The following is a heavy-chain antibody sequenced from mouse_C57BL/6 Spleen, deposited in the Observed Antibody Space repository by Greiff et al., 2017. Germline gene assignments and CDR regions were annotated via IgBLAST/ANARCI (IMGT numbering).Heavy chain of an antibody. V-gene: IGHV5-9*01. CDR3: ATSTLAY. CDR1: GFTFSSYT. J-gene: IGHJ3*01. CDR2: ISGGGGNT. D-gene: IGHD4-1*02. Sequence: EVQLVESGGGLVKPGGSLKLSCAASGFTFSSYTMSWVRQTPEKRLEWVATISGGGGNTYYPDSVKGRFTISRDNAKNTLYLQRSSLRSEDTALYYCATSTLAYWGQGTLVTVSA.